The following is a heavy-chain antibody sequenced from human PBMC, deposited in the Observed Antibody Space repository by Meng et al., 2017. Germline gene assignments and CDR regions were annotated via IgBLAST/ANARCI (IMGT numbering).Heavy chain of an antibody. J-gene: IGHJ4*02. CDR3: ARPYYYGSGSYYNHY. CDR1: GFTFSSYS. V-gene: IGHV3-21*01. Sequence: GGSLRLSCAASGFTFSSYSMNWVRQAPGKGLEWVSSISSSSSDIYYADSVKGRFTISRDNAKNSLYLQMNSLRAEDTAVYYCARPYYYGSGSYYNHYWGQGTLVTVSS. D-gene: IGHD3-10*01. CDR2: ISSSSSDI.